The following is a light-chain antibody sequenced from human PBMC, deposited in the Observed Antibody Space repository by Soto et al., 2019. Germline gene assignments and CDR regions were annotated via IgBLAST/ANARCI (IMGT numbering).Light chain of an antibody. J-gene: IGKJ1*01. CDR2: WAS. CDR3: QQYYSTPWT. CDR1: PSVLYSSNNKNY. Sequence: DIVMTQSPDSLAVSLGERATINCKSSPSVLYSSNNKNYLAWYQQKPGQPPKLLIYWASTRESGVPDRFSGSGSGTDFTLTISSLQAEDGAVYYCQQYYSTPWTFGQGNKVEIK. V-gene: IGKV4-1*01.